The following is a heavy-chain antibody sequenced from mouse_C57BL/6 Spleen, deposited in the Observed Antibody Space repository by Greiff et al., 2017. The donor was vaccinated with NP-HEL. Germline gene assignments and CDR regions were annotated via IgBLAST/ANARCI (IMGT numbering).Heavy chain of an antibody. CDR3: ARDGGYYVLAY. CDR2: ISDGGSYT. V-gene: IGHV5-4*01. Sequence: EVQVVESGGGLVKPGGSLKLSCAASGFTFSSYAMSWVRQTPEKRLEWVATISDGGSYTYYPDNVKGRFTISRDNAKNNLYLQMSHLKSEDTAMYYCARDGGYYVLAYWGQGTLVTVSA. J-gene: IGHJ3*01. CDR1: GFTFSSYA. D-gene: IGHD2-3*01.